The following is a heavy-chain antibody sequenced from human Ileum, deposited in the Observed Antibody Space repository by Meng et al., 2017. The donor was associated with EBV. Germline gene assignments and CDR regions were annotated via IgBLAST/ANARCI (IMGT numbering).Heavy chain of an antibody. CDR1: GGSIRSSNW. D-gene: IGHD3-22*01. V-gene: IGHV4-4*02. J-gene: IGHJ4*02. CDR3: ARESYSDSSGYYSLDY. CDR2: IHHTEST. Sequence: QVWLQESRPGLVKPSGTLSLTCSVAGGSIRSSNWCSWVRQAPGKGLEWIGEIHHTESTNYNPSLKSRVTISVDKSKNQFSLKLSSVTAADTAVYYCARESYSDSSGYYSLDYWGQGSLVTVSS.